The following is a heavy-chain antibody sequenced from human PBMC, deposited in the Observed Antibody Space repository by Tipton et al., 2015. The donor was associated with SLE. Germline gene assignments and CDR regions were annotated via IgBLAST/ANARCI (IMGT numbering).Heavy chain of an antibody. CDR1: GFTVSSKY. CDR3: ARDYYGSGFDAFDI. D-gene: IGHD3-10*01. Sequence: LRLSCAASGFTVSSKYMNWIRQPPKQGLEWIGWIYHTGSTDYNTSLKSRVTISVDTSKNQFSLRLSSVTAADTAVYYCARDYYGSGFDAFDIWGQGTMVTVSS. CDR2: IYHTGST. V-gene: IGHV4-59*02. J-gene: IGHJ3*02.